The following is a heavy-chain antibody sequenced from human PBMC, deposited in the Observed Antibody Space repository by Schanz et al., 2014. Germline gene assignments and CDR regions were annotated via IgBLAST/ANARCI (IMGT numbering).Heavy chain of an antibody. Sequence: QLQMQESGPGLVKPSETLSLTCSVSGDSISSTSYYWGWIRQPPGKGLEWIGSIYYSGSTYYNASLKGRVTIPVDTSKNQFSLKLNSVTAADSAVYYCARLWGGWRIPDYWGQGTLVTVSS. D-gene: IGHD6-19*01. J-gene: IGHJ4*02. CDR1: GDSISSTSYY. CDR3: ARLWGGWRIPDY. CDR2: IYYSGST. V-gene: IGHV4-39*01.